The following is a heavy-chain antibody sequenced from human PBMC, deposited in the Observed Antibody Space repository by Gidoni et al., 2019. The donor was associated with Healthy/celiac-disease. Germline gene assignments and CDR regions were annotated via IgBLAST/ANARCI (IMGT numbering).Heavy chain of an antibody. CDR1: GGSISSSSSY. V-gene: IGHV4-39*01. CDR2: IYYSGST. CDR3: ARLAYCGGDCYSYYFDY. D-gene: IGHD2-21*02. Sequence: QLQLQESGPGLVKPSETLSLTCTVSGGSISSSSSYWGWIRQPPGKGLEWIGSIYYSGSTYYNPSLKSRVTISVDTSKNQFSLKLSSVTAADTAVYYCARLAYCGGDCYSYYFDYWGQGTLVTVSS. J-gene: IGHJ4*02.